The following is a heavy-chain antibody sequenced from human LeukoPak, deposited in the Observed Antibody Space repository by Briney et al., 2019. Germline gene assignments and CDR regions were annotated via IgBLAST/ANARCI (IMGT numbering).Heavy chain of an antibody. CDR2: ISAYNGNT. V-gene: IGHV1-18*01. D-gene: IGHD4-17*01. Sequence: ASVKVSCKASGYTFTSYGISWVRQAPGQGLEWMGWISAYNGNTNYAQELQGRVTMTTDTSTSTAYMELRSLRSDDTAVYYCASLLTTVTTNDAFDIWGQGTMVTVSS. CDR3: ASLLTTVTTNDAFDI. J-gene: IGHJ3*02. CDR1: GYTFTSYG.